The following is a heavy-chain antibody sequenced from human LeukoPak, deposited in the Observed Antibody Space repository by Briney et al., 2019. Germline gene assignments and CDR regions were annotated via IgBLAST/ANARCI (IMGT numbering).Heavy chain of an antibody. D-gene: IGHD6-19*01. Sequence: SETLSLTCTVSGGTISSYYWNWIRQPPGKGLEWIGYMHSSGNTKYNPSLKSRVTISVDTSKNQFSLKLTSVTAADTAVYYCARWYSSGWAFDYWGKGTLVTVPT. V-gene: IGHV4-59*08. CDR1: GGTISSYY. CDR3: ARWYSSGWAFDY. J-gene: IGHJ4*02. CDR2: MHSSGNT.